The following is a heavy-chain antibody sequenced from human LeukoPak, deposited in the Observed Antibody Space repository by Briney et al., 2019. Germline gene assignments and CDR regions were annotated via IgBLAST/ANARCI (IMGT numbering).Heavy chain of an antibody. CDR1: GGSISSSSYY. CDR3: ARGNVRWDPNY. J-gene: IGHJ4*02. Sequence: SETLSLTCTVSGGSISSSSYYWGWIRQPPGKGLEWIGYIYYSGSTNYNPSLKSRVTISVDTSKNQFSLKLSSVTAADTAVYYCARGNVRWDPNYWGQGTLVTVSS. CDR2: IYYSGST. D-gene: IGHD1-1*01. V-gene: IGHV4-61*05.